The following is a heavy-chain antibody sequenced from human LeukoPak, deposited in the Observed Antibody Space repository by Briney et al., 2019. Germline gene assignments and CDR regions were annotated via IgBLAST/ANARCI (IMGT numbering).Heavy chain of an antibody. V-gene: IGHV3-33*06. Sequence: GGSLRLSCAASGFTFSSYGMHWVRQAPGRGLEWVAVIWYDGSNKYYADSVKGRFTISRDNSKNTLYLQMNSLRAEDTAVYYCAKGRVPVIAVAGIDYWGQGTLVTVSS. J-gene: IGHJ4*02. CDR2: IWYDGSNK. D-gene: IGHD6-19*01. CDR1: GFTFSSYG. CDR3: AKGRVPVIAVAGIDY.